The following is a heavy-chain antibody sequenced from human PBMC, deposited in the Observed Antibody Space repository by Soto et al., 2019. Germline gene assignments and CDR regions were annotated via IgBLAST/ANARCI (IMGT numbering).Heavy chain of an antibody. D-gene: IGHD6-13*01. V-gene: IGHV1-3*01. J-gene: IGHJ4*02. CDR3: ARDLGAADGL. CDR1: GYTFTSYA. CDR2: INAGNGNT. Sequence: ASVKVSSKASGYTFTSYAMYWVRQAPGQRLEWMGWINAGNGNTKYSQKFQGRVTITRDTSASTAYMELSSLRSEDTAVYYWARDLGAADGLWGQGTLVTVSS.